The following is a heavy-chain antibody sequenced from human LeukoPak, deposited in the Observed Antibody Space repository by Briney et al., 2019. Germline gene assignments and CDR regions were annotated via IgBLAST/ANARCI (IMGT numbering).Heavy chain of an antibody. V-gene: IGHV4-59*01. CDR2: IYYSGST. CDR3: ARGLGRTVMVTRGGVRFDY. J-gene: IGHJ4*02. D-gene: IGHD5-18*01. Sequence: SETLSLTCTVSGGSISSYYWSWIRQPPGKGLEWIGYIYYSGSTNYNPSLKSRVTISVDTSKNQFSLKLRSVTAADTAVYYCARGLGRTVMVTRGGVRFDYWGQGTLVTVSS. CDR1: GGSISSYY.